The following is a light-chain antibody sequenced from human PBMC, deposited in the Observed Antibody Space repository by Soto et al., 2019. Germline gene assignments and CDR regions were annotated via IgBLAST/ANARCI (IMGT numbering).Light chain of an antibody. Sequence: DIQMTQSPSSLSASVGDRVTITCQASQDISNYLNWYQQKPGKAPKLLIYDASNLETGVPSRFRGSGSGTDFTLTISSLQPEDFATYYCQQAYSTPRTFGQGTKVDIK. CDR2: DAS. J-gene: IGKJ1*01. CDR3: QQAYSTPRT. V-gene: IGKV1-39*01. CDR1: QDISNY.